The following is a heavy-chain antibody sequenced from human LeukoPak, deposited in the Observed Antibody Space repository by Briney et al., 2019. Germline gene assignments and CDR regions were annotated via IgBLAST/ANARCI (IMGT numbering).Heavy chain of an antibody. D-gene: IGHD1-14*01. CDR2: INSDGSSTST. CDR3: ARASPDARALFDF. Sequence: GGSLRLSCAASGFTFSSYWMHWVRQAPGKGLVWVSRINSDGSSTSTSYADSVKGRFTISRDNAKNTLYLQMSSLRAEDTAVYYCARASPDARALFDFWGQGTLVTVSS. CDR1: GFTFSSYW. V-gene: IGHV3-74*01. J-gene: IGHJ4*02.